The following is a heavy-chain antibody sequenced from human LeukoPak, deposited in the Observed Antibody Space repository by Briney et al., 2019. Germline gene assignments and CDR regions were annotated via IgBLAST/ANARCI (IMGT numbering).Heavy chain of an antibody. Sequence: GGSLRLSCAAPGFTFSNYWMSWVRQAPGKGLEWVANIKQDGSEKYYVDSVTGRFTISRDNAKNSLYLQMNSLRDEDTAVYYCARENYYDSSGYGHFDYWGQGTLVTVSS. V-gene: IGHV3-7*01. CDR3: ARENYYDSSGYGHFDY. D-gene: IGHD3-22*01. J-gene: IGHJ4*02. CDR2: IKQDGSEK. CDR1: GFTFSNYW.